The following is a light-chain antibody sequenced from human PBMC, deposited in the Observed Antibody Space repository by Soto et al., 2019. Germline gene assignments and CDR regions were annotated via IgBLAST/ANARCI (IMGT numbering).Light chain of an antibody. CDR3: QKYNSAPWT. CDR1: QGISNF. J-gene: IGKJ1*01. Sequence: DIQMTQSPSSLSASVGDRVTITCRASQGISNFLAWHQQKPGKVPKLLIYAASTLQSRVPSRFSGSGSGTDFTLTITSLQPEDVATNYCQKYNSAPWTFGQGTKVEIK. V-gene: IGKV1-27*01. CDR2: AAS.